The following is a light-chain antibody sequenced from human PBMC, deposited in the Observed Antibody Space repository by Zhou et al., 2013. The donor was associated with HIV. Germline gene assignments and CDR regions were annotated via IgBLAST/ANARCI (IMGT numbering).Light chain of an antibody. CDR1: QSLVHRDGNTY. CDR2: EVS. J-gene: IGKJ2*01. Sequence: DVVMTQSPLSLPVTLGQPASISCRSSQSLVHRDGNTYLNWFQQRPGQSPRRLIYEVSNRDSGVPDRFSGSGSGTDFTLKISRVEAEDVGVYYCMQGTHWDLRYTFGQGTKLEIK. CDR3: MQGTHWDLRYT. V-gene: IGKV2-30*02.